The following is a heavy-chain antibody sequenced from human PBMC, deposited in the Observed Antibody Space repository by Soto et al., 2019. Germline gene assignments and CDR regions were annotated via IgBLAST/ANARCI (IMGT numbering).Heavy chain of an antibody. CDR3: AKAASSIMITFGGVIVLDAFDI. CDR2: ITNSGGST. J-gene: IGHJ3*02. D-gene: IGHD3-16*02. V-gene: IGHV3-23*01. Sequence: GGSLSLSCESSGFAFSNYAMSWVRQAPGKGLEWVSAITNSGGSTYYADSVKGRFTISRDNSKNTLFLQMNSLRAEDTAVYSCAKAASSIMITFGGVIVLDAFDIWGQGTMVTVS. CDR1: GFAFSNYA.